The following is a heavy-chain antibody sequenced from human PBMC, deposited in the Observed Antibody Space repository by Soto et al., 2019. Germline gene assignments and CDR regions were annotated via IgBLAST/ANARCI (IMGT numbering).Heavy chain of an antibody. CDR1: GYTFTSYY. CDR3: ATAGWGYCSGASCFSRVGYYMEV. Sequence: QVQLVQSGAEVKKPGASVKVSCKASGYTFTSYYMHWVRQAPGQGLEWMGIINPSGGSTSYAQKGQGRVTITRDKSTSTSYMELSSLRSEDTAVYYCATAGWGYCSGASCFSRVGYYMEVWGKGTTVTVSS. V-gene: IGHV1-46*03. J-gene: IGHJ6*03. CDR2: INPSGGST. D-gene: IGHD2-15*01.